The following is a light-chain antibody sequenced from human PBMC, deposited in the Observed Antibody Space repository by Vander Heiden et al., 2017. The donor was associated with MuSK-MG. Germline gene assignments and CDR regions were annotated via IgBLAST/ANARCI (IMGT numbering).Light chain of an antibody. V-gene: IGLV3-1*01. Sequence: SYELTQPPSVSVSPGQTASITCSGDKLGDKNAYWYQQKPGQSPVLVIYQDSKRPSGIPGRFSGSNSGNTATLTIGGTQELEEATYYCQAWDRNTEVFGPGTQVTVL. CDR3: QAWDRNTEV. CDR1: KLGDKN. CDR2: QDS. J-gene: IGLJ1*01.